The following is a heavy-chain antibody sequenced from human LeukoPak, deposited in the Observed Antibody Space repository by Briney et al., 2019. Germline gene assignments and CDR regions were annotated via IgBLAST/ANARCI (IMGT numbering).Heavy chain of an antibody. D-gene: IGHD3-22*01. V-gene: IGHV4-39*01. CDR2: IYYSGST. CDR3: ARHWDFYYDYYYFDY. Sequence: SETLSPTCTVSGGSISSSSYYWGWIRQPPGKGLEWIGSIYYSGSTYYNPSLKSRVTISVDTSKNQFSLKLSSVTAADTAVYYCARHWDFYYDYYYFDYWGQGTLVTVSS. CDR1: GGSISSSSYY. J-gene: IGHJ4*02.